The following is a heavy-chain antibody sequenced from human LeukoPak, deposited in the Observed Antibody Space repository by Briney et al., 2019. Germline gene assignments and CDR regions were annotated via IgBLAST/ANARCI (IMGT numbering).Heavy chain of an antibody. CDR3: ARRPRRGYSYGYGDY. J-gene: IGHJ4*02. CDR1: GYTFTSYG. CDR2: ISAYNGNT. Sequence: ASVKVSYKASGYTFTSYGISWVRQAPGQGLEWMGWISAYNGNTNYAQKLQGRVTMTTDTSTSTAYMELRSLRSDDTAVYYCARRPRRGYSYGYGDYWGQGTLVTVSS. D-gene: IGHD5-18*01. V-gene: IGHV1-18*01.